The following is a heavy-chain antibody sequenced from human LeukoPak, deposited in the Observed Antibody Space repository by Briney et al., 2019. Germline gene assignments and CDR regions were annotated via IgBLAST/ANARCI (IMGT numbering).Heavy chain of an antibody. D-gene: IGHD3-22*01. CDR3: ARDHQTMIGL. CDR1: GGSISSSSYY. CDR2: IYYSGST. V-gene: IGHV4-39*07. J-gene: IGHJ4*02. Sequence: SETLSLTCTVSGGSISSSSYYWGWIRQPPGKGLEWIGSIYYSGSTYYNPSLKSRVTISVDTSKNQFSLKLSSVTAADTAVYYCARDHQTMIGLWGQGTLVTVSS.